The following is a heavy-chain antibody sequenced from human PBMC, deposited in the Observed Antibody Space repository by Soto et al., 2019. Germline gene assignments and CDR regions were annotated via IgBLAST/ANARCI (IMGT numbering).Heavy chain of an antibody. Sequence: QVQLQQWGAGLLKPSETLSLTCAVYSGSFSDCYWSWIRQFPGKGLEWIGEISHSGSTKYNPSLKSRVTISVDTSKNQFSLKLSSVTAADTAVYYCAGQASNGYSWGQGTQVTVSA. V-gene: IGHV4-34*01. D-gene: IGHD4-4*01. CDR2: ISHSGST. CDR3: AGQASNGYS. J-gene: IGHJ4*02. CDR1: SGSFSDCY.